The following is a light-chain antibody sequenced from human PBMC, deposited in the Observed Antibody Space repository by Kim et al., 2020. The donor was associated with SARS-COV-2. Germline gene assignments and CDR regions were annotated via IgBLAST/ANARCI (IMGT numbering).Light chain of an antibody. CDR3: HSYDISNHWV. V-gene: IGLV6-57*01. CDR2: END. J-gene: IGLJ3*02. Sequence: NFMLTQPHSVSESPGKTVTISCTRSSGSIASNFVQWYRQRPGSSPTTVIFENDQRPSGVPDRFSGSIDGSSNSTSLTISGLTTEDEADYFCHSYDISNHWVFGGGTQLTVL. CDR1: SGSIASNF.